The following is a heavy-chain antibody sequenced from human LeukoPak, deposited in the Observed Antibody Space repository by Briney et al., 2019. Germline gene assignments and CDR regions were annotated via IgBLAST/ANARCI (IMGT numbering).Heavy chain of an antibody. CDR3: AGGYFDWLLTPNTFDY. CDR1: GFTFSNAW. J-gene: IGHJ4*02. CDR2: ISSSSSYI. V-gene: IGHV3-21*01. Sequence: GGSLRLSCAASGFTFSNAWMNWVRQAPGKGLEWVSSISSSSSYIYYADSVKGRFTISRDNAKNSLYLQMNSLRAEDTAVYYCAGGYFDWLLTPNTFDYWGQGTLVTVSS. D-gene: IGHD3-9*01.